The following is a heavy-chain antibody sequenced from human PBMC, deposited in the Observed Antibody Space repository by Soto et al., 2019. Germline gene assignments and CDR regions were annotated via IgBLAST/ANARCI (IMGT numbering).Heavy chain of an antibody. Sequence: QVQLQESGPGLVKPSETLSLSCTVSGRSVSVYYWFWIRQPPGNGMEWLGLIYNNGNTNYNHSVKSLVAKSVYTSKNHFFLKLHSVPTADTAVYFCARFEGGGRRESVDFWGQGILVTLSS. V-gene: IGHV4-59*02. J-gene: IGHJ4*02. D-gene: IGHD3-16*01. CDR1: GRSVSVYY. CDR3: ARFEGGGRRESVDF. CDR2: IYNNGNT.